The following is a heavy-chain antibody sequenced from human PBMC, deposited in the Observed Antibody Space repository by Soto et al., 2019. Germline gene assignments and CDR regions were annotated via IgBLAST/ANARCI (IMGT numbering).Heavy chain of an antibody. V-gene: IGHV1-69*01. D-gene: IGHD3-22*01. CDR3: ARSRIYYYDSSGYCQDLDY. CDR1: GGTFSSYA. CDR2: IIPIFGTA. Sequence: QVQLVQSGAEVKKPGSSVKVSCKASGGTFSSYAISWVRQAPGQGLEWMGGIIPIFGTANYAQKFQGRVTITADESTSTAYMELSSLRSEYTAVYYCARSRIYYYDSSGYCQDLDYWGQGTLVTVSS. J-gene: IGHJ4*02.